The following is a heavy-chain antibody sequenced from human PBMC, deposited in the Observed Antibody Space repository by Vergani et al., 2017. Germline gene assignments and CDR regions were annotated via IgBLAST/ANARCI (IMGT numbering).Heavy chain of an antibody. J-gene: IGHJ5*02. CDR3: ARDITASVKSPPHPDWFDL. Sequence: EAYLVQSGGGLVTPGGSLRLSCAASGFNFPSFTMNWVRQAPGRGLEWISSIKFPPGEIFYADSVKGRFTISRENVKNVLFLQMENLRAADTGVYFCARDITASVKSPPHPDWFDLWGQGSIVTVSS. CDR1: GFNFPSFT. V-gene: IGHV3-21*06. CDR2: IKFPPGEI. D-gene: IGHD4-17*01.